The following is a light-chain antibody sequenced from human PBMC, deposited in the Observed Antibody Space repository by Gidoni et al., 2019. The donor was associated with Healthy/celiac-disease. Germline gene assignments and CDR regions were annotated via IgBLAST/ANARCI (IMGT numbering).Light chain of an antibody. J-gene: IGKJ1*01. CDR1: QSLLHSNGYNY. CDR2: LGS. Sequence: DLVMTQSPLSLPVTPEEPASIPCRSSQSLLHSNGYNYLDWYLQKPGRSPQRLIYLGSTRASGVPDRFSGSGSGTYFTLKISRVEAEDVGVYYCMQALQTPRTFGQXTKVEIK. CDR3: MQALQTPRT. V-gene: IGKV2-28*01.